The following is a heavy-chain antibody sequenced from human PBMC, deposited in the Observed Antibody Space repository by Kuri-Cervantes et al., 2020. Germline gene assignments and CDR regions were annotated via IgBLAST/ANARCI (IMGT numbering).Heavy chain of an antibody. CDR1: GFTFSSYG. J-gene: IGHJ4*02. D-gene: IGHD3-16*01. V-gene: IGHV3-30*03. CDR2: ISYDGSNK. CDR3: ARDPLGGDYFDY. Sequence: GGSLRLSCAASGFTFSSYGMHWVRQAPGKGLEWVAVISYDGSNKYYADSVKGRFTISRDNSKNTLYLQMNSLRAEDTAVYYCARDPLGGDYFDYWGQGTLVTVSS.